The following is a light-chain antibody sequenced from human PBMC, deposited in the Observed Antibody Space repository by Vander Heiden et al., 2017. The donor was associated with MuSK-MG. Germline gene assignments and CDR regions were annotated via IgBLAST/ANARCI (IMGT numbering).Light chain of an antibody. CDR1: SSDVGSYNL. J-gene: IGLJ3*02. V-gene: IGLV2-23*02. CDR2: EVT. Sequence: QSALTQPASVSGSPGPSITISCTGTSSDVGSYNLVPWYQHHPGKAPTIITYEVTKRPSWVSNRFSGSKSGNTASLTISGVQAEDEADYSCCSYAGSSSWVFGGGTKLTVL. CDR3: CSYAGSSSWV.